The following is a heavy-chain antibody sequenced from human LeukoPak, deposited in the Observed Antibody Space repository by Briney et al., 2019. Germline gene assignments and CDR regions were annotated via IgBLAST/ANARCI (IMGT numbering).Heavy chain of an antibody. V-gene: IGHV3-21*01. J-gene: IGHJ4*02. CDR1: GFTFSSYS. D-gene: IGHD3-3*01. Sequence: GGSLSLSCAASGFTFSSYSMNWVRQAPGKGLEWVSSISSSSSYIYYADSVKGRFTISRDNSKNTLYLQMNSLRAEDTAVYYCARAGYYLSPYFFDYWGQGTLVTVSS. CDR3: ARAGYYLSPYFFDY. CDR2: ISSSSSYI.